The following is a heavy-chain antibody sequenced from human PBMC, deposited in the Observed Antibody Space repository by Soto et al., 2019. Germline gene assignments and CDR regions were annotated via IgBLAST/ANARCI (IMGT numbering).Heavy chain of an antibody. CDR1: GYSFSSYG. V-gene: IGHV1-69*13. CDR2: IIPMFGTA. J-gene: IGHJ6*02. CDR3: AREISAAAGSYYYYGVDV. D-gene: IGHD6-13*01. Sequence: SVKVSCKASGYSFSSYGISWVRQAPGQGLEWMGGIIPMFGTANYAQKFQGRVTITADESTITAYMELSSLRSDDTAVYYCAREISAAAGSYYYYGVDVWGQGTTVTVSS.